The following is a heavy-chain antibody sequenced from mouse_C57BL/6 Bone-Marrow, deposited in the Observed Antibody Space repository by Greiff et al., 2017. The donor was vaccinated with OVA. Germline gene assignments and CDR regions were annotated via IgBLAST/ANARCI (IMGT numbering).Heavy chain of an antibody. CDR2: ITYDGSN. CDR3: ARGFITTVVAGFDY. Sequence: ESGPGLVKPSPSLSLTCSVTGYSFTSGYYWNWIRQFPGNKLELMGYITYDGSNNYNPSLKNRTSITRDTSKEQFFLKLNSVTTEDTATYYCARGFITTVVAGFDYWGQGTTLTVSS. CDR1: GYSFTSGYY. V-gene: IGHV3-6*01. D-gene: IGHD1-1*01. J-gene: IGHJ2*01.